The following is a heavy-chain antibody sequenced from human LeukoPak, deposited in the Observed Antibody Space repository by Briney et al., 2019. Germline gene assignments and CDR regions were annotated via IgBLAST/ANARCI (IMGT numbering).Heavy chain of an antibody. V-gene: IGHV1-8*01. Sequence: ASVKVSCKASGYTFTSYDINWVRQATGQGLEWMGWMNPNSGNTGYAQKFQGRVTMTRNTSIGTAYMELSSLRSEDTAVYYCARGVGCSGGSCSDYWGQGTLVTVSS. CDR1: GYTFTSYD. J-gene: IGHJ4*02. CDR2: MNPNSGNT. D-gene: IGHD2-15*01. CDR3: ARGVGCSGGSCSDY.